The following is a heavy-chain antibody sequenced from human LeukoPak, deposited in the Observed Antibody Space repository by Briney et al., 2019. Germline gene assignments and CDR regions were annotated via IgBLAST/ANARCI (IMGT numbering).Heavy chain of an antibody. CDR3: ASTVVPAKDGAFDI. D-gene: IGHD2-2*01. CDR2: IIPIFGTA. Sequence: SVKVSCKASGGTFSSYAISWVREAPGQGLEWMGGIIPIFGTANYAQKFQGRVTITADESTSTAYMELSSLRSEDTAVYYCASTVVPAKDGAFDIWGQGTMVTVSS. V-gene: IGHV1-69*01. CDR1: GGTFSSYA. J-gene: IGHJ3*02.